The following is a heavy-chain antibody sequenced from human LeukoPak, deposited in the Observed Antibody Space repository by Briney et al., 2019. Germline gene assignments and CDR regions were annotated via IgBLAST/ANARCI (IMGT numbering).Heavy chain of an antibody. D-gene: IGHD6-13*01. J-gene: IGHJ4*02. V-gene: IGHV4-4*07. Sequence: SETLSLTCTVSGGSISSYYWSWIRQPAGQGLEWIGRIYTNADTKYNASLKSRVTMSVDTSKNQLSLKVRSVTAADTAVYYCARAAAAAGGQYFDYWGQGTVVTVSS. CDR3: ARAAAAAGGQYFDY. CDR1: GGSISSYY. CDR2: IYTNADT.